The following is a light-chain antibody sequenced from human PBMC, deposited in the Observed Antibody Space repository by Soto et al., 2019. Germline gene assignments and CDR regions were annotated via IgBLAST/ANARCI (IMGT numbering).Light chain of an antibody. V-gene: IGKV1-12*02. CDR2: AAS. CDR3: QQATSFPFT. Sequence: DIQMTQSPSSVSASVGDRVTITCRASQDISKWLAWYQQKPGKAPKLLMYAASSLQSGFPSRFSGNGSGTEFTLTINSLQPEDFATYFCQQATSFPFTFGPGTKVDI. CDR1: QDISKW. J-gene: IGKJ3*01.